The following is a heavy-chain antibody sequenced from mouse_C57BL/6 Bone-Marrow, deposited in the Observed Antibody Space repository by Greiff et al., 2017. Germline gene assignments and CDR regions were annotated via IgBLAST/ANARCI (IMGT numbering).Heavy chain of an antibody. V-gene: IGHV1-15*01. CDR2: IDPETGGT. Sequence: QVQLQQSGAELVRPGASVTLSCKASGYTFTDYEMHWVKQTPVHGLEWIGAIDPETGGTAYTQKFKGKAILTADKSSSTAYMELRSLTSEDSAVYYCTRKDDYDGAYYAMDYWGQGTSVTVSS. CDR3: TRKDDYDGAYYAMDY. J-gene: IGHJ4*01. D-gene: IGHD2-4*01. CDR1: GYTFTDYE.